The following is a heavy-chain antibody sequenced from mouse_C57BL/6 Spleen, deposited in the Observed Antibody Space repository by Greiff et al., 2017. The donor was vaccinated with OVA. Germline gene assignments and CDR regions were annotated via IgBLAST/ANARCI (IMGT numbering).Heavy chain of an antibody. CDR2: ISYDGSN. Sequence: ESGPGLVKPSQSLSLTCSVTGYSITSGYYWNWIRQFPGNKLEWMGYISYDGSNNYNPSLKNRISITRDKSKNQFFLKLNSVTTEDTATYYCARERGLAWFAYWGQGTLVTVSA. D-gene: IGHD6-2*01. CDR1: GYSITSGYY. CDR3: ARERGLAWFAY. V-gene: IGHV3-6*01. J-gene: IGHJ3*01.